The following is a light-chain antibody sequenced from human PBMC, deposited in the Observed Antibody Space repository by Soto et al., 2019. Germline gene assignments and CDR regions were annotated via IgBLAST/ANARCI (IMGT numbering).Light chain of an antibody. CDR3: QQYGSSPYT. CDR2: GAS. V-gene: IGKV3-20*01. J-gene: IGKJ2*01. CDR1: QSVSSSY. Sequence: EIVLTQSPGTLSLSPGERATLSCRASQSVSSSYLAWYQQKPGQAPSLIIYGASDMPTGIPDRFSGSGSGTDFTLTISRLEPEDFAVYYCQQYGSSPYTFGQGTKLEIK.